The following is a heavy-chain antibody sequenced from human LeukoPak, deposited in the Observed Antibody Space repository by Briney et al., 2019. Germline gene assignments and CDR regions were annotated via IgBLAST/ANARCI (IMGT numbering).Heavy chain of an antibody. Sequence: SETLSLTCTVSGGSISSSSYYWSWIRQPAGKGLEWIGRIYTSGSTNYNPSLKSRVTISVDTSKNQFSLKLSSVTAADTAVYYCAREDMRQLAEYYFDYWGQGTLVTVSS. CDR3: AREDMRQLAEYYFDY. CDR2: IYTSGST. CDR1: GGSISSSSYY. V-gene: IGHV4-61*02. J-gene: IGHJ4*02. D-gene: IGHD6-6*01.